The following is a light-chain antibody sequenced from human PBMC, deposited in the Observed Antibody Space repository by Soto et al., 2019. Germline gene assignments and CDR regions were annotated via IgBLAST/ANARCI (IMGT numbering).Light chain of an antibody. V-gene: IGKV1-17*01. Sequence: IQMTQSPSSLSASVGDRVTITCRASQGIRNELGWYQQKPGKAPKRLIYDASSLQSGVPSRFSGSGAGTEFTLTISSLQTEDFANYSCLQHNNYPWTFGQGTKVEIK. CDR3: LQHNNYPWT. CDR2: DAS. CDR1: QGIRNE. J-gene: IGKJ1*01.